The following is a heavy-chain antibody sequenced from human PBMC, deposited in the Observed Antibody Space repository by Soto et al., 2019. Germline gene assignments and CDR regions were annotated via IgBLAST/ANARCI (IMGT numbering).Heavy chain of an antibody. J-gene: IGHJ4*02. CDR1: GFTFTSSA. D-gene: IGHD4-17*01. V-gene: IGHV1-2*04. Sequence: GASVKVSCKASGFTFTSSAMQWVRQARGQRLEWMGWINPNSGGTNYAQKFQGWVTMTRDTSISTAYMELSRLRSDDTAGYYCARGMTTVTTGDYWGQGTLVTVSS. CDR2: INPNSGGT. CDR3: ARGMTTVTTGDY.